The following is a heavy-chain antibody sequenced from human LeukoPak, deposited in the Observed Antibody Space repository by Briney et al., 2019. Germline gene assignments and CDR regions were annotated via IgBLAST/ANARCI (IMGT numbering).Heavy chain of an antibody. CDR1: GGSFSGYY. CDR3: ARVLPRSSGWYGDYYYYMDV. V-gene: IGHV4-34*01. J-gene: IGHJ6*03. D-gene: IGHD6-19*01. Sequence: PSETLSLTCAVYGGSFSGYYWSWIRQPPGKGLEWIGEINHSGSTNYNPSLKSRVTISVDTSKNQFSLKLSSVTAADTAVYYCARVLPRSSGWYGDYYYYMDVWGKGTTATVS. CDR2: INHSGST.